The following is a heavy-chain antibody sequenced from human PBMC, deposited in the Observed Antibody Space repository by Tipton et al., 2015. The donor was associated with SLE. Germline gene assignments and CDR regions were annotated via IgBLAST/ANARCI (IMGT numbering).Heavy chain of an antibody. D-gene: IGHD6-19*01. CDR3: ARDIIAVAGTGY. J-gene: IGHJ4*02. V-gene: IGHV4-38-2*02. CDR2: IYHSGST. CDR1: GYSISNGYY. Sequence: TLSLTCDVSGYSISNGYYWGWIRQPPGKGLEWIGSIYHSGSTYYNPSLKSRVTISVDTSKNHFSLKLSSVTAADTAMYYCARDIIAVAGTGYWGQGTLVTVYS.